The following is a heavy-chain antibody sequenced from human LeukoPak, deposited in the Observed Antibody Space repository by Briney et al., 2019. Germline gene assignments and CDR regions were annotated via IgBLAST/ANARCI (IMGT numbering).Heavy chain of an antibody. Sequence: ASVKVSCKASGYTFTGYYLHWERQAPGQGLEWMGWINPNSGGTNYAQKFQGRVTMTRDTSISTAYMELSRLRSDDTAVYYCARVALDYYDSSGYIDYWGQGTLVTVSS. J-gene: IGHJ4*02. CDR3: ARVALDYYDSSGYIDY. CDR1: GYTFTGYY. CDR2: INPNSGGT. D-gene: IGHD3-22*01. V-gene: IGHV1-2*02.